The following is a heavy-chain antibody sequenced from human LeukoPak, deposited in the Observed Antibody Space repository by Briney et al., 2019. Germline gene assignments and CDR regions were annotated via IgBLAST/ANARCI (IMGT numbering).Heavy chain of an antibody. Sequence: GGSLRLSCTASGFTFSSYEMTWVRQAPGKGLEWLSYISGSGSSKYYADSVKGRFTISRDNTKNSLYLQMNALTAVDTAVYYCVRRPSGWSHFDSWGQGTLVTVSA. J-gene: IGHJ5*01. D-gene: IGHD6-19*01. CDR1: GFTFSSYE. CDR2: ISGSGSSK. V-gene: IGHV3-48*03. CDR3: VRRPSGWSHFDS.